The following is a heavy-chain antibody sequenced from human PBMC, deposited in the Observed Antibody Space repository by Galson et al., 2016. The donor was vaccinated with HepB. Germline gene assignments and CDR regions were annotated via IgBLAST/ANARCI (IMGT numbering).Heavy chain of an antibody. V-gene: IGHV1-2*04. Sequence: SVKVSCKASGYTFTGFYIHWVRQAPGQGLEWMGWINPTTGDTHYAQKFQGWVTVTRDTSISTVYMDLSRLRSDATAIYYCARDLDHSFDYWGQGTLVTVSS. CDR3: ARDLDHSFDY. CDR1: GYTFTGFY. CDR2: INPTTGDT. J-gene: IGHJ4*02. D-gene: IGHD1-14*01.